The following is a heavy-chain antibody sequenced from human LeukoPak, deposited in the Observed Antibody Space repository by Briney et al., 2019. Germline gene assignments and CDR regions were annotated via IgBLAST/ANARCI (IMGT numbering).Heavy chain of an antibody. D-gene: IGHD3-16*02. J-gene: IGHJ4*02. V-gene: IGHV4-34*01. CDR2: INHSGST. CDR3: AKSRRKLSHFDY. CDR1: GGSFSGYY. Sequence: PSETLSLTCAVYGGSFSGYYCSWIRQPPGKGLEWIGEINHSGSTNYNPSLKNRVTLSVDTSKNQFSLKLTSVTAADTAVYYCAKSRRKLSHFDYWGQGTLVTVSS.